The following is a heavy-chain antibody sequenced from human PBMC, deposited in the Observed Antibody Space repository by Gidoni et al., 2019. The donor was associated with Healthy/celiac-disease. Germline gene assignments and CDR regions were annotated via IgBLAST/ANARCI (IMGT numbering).Heavy chain of an antibody. D-gene: IGHD6-13*01. CDR2: ISWNSGSI. J-gene: IGHJ4*02. CDR1: GFTLDAYA. V-gene: IGHV3-9*01. Sequence: EVQLVESGGGLVQPGRSLRLSCAASGFTLDAYAMHWVRQAPGKGLEWVSGISWNSGSIGYADSVKGRFTISRDNAKNSLYLQMNSLRAEDTALYYCAKDMQELVMRYYFDYWGQGTLVTVSS. CDR3: AKDMQELVMRYYFDY.